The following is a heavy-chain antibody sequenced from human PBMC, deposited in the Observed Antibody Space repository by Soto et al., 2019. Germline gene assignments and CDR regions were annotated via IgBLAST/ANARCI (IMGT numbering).Heavy chain of an antibody. V-gene: IGHV3-15*07. CDR1: GFTFSNAW. J-gene: IGHJ6*02. D-gene: IGHD6-13*01. Sequence: GGSLRLSCAASGFTFSNAWMNWVRQAPGKGLEWVGRIKSKTDGGTTDYAAPVKGRFTISRDDSKNTLYLQMNSLKTEDTAVYYCTTWGSWSQYAYYYGMDVWGQGTTVTVSS. CDR3: TTWGSWSQYAYYYGMDV. CDR2: IKSKTDGGTT.